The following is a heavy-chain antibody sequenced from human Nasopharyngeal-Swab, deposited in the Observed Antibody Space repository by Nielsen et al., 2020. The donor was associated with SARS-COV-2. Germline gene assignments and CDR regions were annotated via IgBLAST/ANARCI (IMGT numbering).Heavy chain of an antibody. Sequence: ASVKVSCKASGYTFTSYYMHWVRQAPGQGLEWMGLFNPSGGSTSYAQKFQGRVTMTRDTSTSTVYMELSSLRSEDTAVYYCARGFIVATIFHYYYYMDVWGKGTTVTVSS. CDR3: ARGFIVATIFHYYYYMDV. D-gene: IGHD5-12*01. CDR1: GYTFTSYY. V-gene: IGHV1-46*01. J-gene: IGHJ6*03. CDR2: FNPSGGST.